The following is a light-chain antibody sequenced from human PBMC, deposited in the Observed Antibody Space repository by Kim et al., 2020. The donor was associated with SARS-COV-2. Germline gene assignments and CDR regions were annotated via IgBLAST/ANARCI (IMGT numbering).Light chain of an antibody. CDR3: QQYGRSTRT. Sequence: SPGERSTLSCMASQSVSSSYLAWYQQKPGQAPRLLIYDPSSRATGIPDRFSGSGSGTDFTLTISRLEPEDFAVYYCQQYGRSTRTFGQGTKVDIK. V-gene: IGKV3-20*01. CDR2: DPS. CDR1: QSVSSSY. J-gene: IGKJ1*01.